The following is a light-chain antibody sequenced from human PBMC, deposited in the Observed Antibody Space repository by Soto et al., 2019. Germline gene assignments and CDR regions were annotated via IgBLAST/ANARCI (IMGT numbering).Light chain of an antibody. Sequence: QSVLTQPPSASGSPGQSLTIYCTGTSSDVGDYNYVSWYHQHPGKAPKLIIYEVFKRASGVPDRFSGSKSGNTASLTVSGLQAEDEADYYCSSYAGSNSVVFGGGTKVTVL. V-gene: IGLV2-8*01. CDR3: SSYAGSNSVV. J-gene: IGLJ3*02. CDR2: EVF. CDR1: SSDVGDYNY.